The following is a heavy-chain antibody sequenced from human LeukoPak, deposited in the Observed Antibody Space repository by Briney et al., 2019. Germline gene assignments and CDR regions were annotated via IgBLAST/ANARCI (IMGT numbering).Heavy chain of an antibody. CDR2: INHSGST. D-gene: IGHD4-11*01. CDR3: PRGVSDSKRMVRFDP. CDR1: GGSFSGYY. J-gene: IGHJ5*02. V-gene: IGHV4-34*01. Sequence: PSETLSLTCAVYGGSFSGYYWSWIRQPPGKGLEWIGEINHSGSTNYNPSLKSRVTISVDTSKNQFSLKLSSVTAADTAVYYCPRGVSDSKRMVRFDPWGQGTLVTVSS.